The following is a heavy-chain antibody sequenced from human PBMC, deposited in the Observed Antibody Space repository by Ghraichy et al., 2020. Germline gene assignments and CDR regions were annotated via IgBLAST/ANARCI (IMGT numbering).Heavy chain of an antibody. D-gene: IGHD2-15*01. CDR2: ISSSSSYI. CDR3: AREYCSGGSCYVSTFDY. Sequence: GGSLRLSCAASGFTFSSYSMNWVRQAPGKGLEWVSSISSSSSYIYYADSVKGRFTISRDNAKNSLYLQMNSLRAEDTAVYYCAREYCSGGSCYVSTFDYWGQGTLVTVSS. V-gene: IGHV3-21*01. J-gene: IGHJ4*02. CDR1: GFTFSSYS.